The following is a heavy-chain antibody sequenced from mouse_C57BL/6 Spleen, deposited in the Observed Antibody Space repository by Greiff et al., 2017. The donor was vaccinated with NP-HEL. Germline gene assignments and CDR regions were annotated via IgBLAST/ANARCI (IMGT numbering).Heavy chain of an antibody. CDR2: IDPSDSDT. CDR3: ARRGGYYPYYAMDY. V-gene: IGHV1-50*01. Sequence: QVQLQQPGAELVKPGASVKLSCKASGYTFTSYWMQWVKQRPGQGLEWIGEIDPSDSDTNYNQKFKGKATLTVDTSSSTAYMQLSSLTSEDSAVYYCARRGGYYPYYAMDYWGQGTSVTVSS. J-gene: IGHJ4*01. D-gene: IGHD2-3*01. CDR1: GYTFTSYW.